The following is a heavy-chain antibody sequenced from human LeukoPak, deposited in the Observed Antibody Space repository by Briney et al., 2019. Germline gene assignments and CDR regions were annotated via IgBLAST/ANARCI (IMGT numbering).Heavy chain of an antibody. CDR2: INTNTGNP. V-gene: IGHV7-4-1*02. CDR3: ARGSGSWYLPKQYIDY. J-gene: IGHJ4*02. Sequence: GASVKVSCKASGYTFTSYAMNWVRQAPGQGLEWMGWINTNTGNPTYAQGFTGRFVFSLDTSVSTAYLQISSLKAEDTAVYYCARGSGSWYLPKQYIDYWGQGTLVTVSS. CDR1: GYTFTSYA. D-gene: IGHD6-13*01.